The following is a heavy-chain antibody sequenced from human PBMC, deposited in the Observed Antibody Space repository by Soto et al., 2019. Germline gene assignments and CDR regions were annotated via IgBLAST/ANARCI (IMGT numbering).Heavy chain of an antibody. CDR3: ARGYYDSSGYYPREPEHYFDY. D-gene: IGHD3-22*01. CDR1: GGTLNNYA. Sequence: ASVKVSCNASGGTLNNYAISWVRPAPGQGLEWMGGLIPILASANYAQKFQDRVTITADESTSTAYMELSSLRSEDTAVYYCARGYYDSSGYYPREPEHYFDYWGQGTLVTVSS. V-gene: IGHV1-69*13. J-gene: IGHJ4*02. CDR2: LIPILASA.